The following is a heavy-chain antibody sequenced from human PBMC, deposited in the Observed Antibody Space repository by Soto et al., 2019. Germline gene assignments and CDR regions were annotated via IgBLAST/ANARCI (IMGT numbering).Heavy chain of an antibody. J-gene: IGHJ6*02. D-gene: IGHD2-8*01. CDR2: ISSSSSYT. V-gene: IGHV3-11*06. CDR3: ARYCTNGVCYNGMDV. Sequence: GGSLRLSCAASGFTFSDYYMSWIRQAPGKGLEWVSYISSSSSYTNYADSVKGRFTISRDNAKNSLYLQMDSLRAEDTAVYYCARYCTNGVCYNGMDVWGQGTTVTVSS. CDR1: GFTFSDYY.